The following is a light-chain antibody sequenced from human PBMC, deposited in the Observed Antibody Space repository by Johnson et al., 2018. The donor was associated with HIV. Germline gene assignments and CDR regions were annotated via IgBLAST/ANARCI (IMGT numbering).Light chain of an antibody. CDR1: SSNIGNNY. CDR2: DNN. CDR3: GTWDSSLGAFV. V-gene: IGLV1-51*01. J-gene: IGLJ1*01. Sequence: QSVLTQPPSVSAAPGQKVTISCSGSSSNIGNNYVSWYQQLPGTAPKLVIYDNNKRPSGIPDRFSGSKSGTSATLGITGLQTGDEADYYCGTWDSSLGAFVFGTGTNFTVL.